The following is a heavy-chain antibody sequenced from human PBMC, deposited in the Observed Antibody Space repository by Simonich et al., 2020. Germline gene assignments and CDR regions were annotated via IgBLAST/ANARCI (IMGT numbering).Heavy chain of an antibody. CDR2: INPNSGGT. Sequence: QVQLVQSGAEVKKPGASVKVSCKASGYTFTGYYMHWWRQDPGQGLECMGWINPNSGGTNYAQKLQGRVTMTRDTAISTAYMELSRLRSDDTAVYYCARVEYSSSGYFDLWGRGTLVTVSS. V-gene: IGHV1-2*02. CDR1: GYTFTGYY. J-gene: IGHJ2*01. D-gene: IGHD6-6*01. CDR3: ARVEYSSSGYFDL.